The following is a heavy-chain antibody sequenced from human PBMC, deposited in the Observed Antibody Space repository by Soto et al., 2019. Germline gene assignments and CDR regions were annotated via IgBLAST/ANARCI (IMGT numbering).Heavy chain of an antibody. J-gene: IGHJ6*02. CDR1: GGSISSSSYY. D-gene: IGHD2-15*01. V-gene: IGHV4-39*01. Sequence: QLQLQESGPGLVKPSETLSLTCTVSGGSISSSSYYWGWIRQPPGKGLEWIGSIYYSGSTYYNPSLKSRVTISVDTSKNQFSLKLSSVTAADTAVYYCARQGAGSLSYYYYYGMDVWGQGTTVTVSS. CDR3: ARQGAGSLSYYYYYGMDV. CDR2: IYYSGST.